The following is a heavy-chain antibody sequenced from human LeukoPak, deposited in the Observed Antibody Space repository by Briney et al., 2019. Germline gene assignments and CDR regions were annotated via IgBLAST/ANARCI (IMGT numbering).Heavy chain of an antibody. J-gene: IGHJ4*02. V-gene: IGHV3-23*01. Sequence: PGGSLRLSCAASGFTFSSYAMSWVRQAPGKGLEWVSAISGSGGSTYYADSVKGRFTISRDNSKNTLYLEMNSLRAEDTAVYYCAKGDDILTGPAVNWGQGTLVTVSS. CDR3: AKGDDILTGPAVN. CDR2: ISGSGGST. CDR1: GFTFSSYA. D-gene: IGHD3-9*01.